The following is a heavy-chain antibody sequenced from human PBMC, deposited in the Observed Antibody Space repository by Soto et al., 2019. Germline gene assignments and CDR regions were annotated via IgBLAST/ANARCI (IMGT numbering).Heavy chain of an antibody. Sequence: GGSLRLSCAASGFTFSNHSMSWVRQAPRKGLEWVSAISGSGGSIFYADSVKGQFTISRDNSKNTLFLQMNSLRAEDTAVYFCAKGNYNYGDALDIWGQGTMVTVSS. CDR1: GFTFSNHS. D-gene: IGHD4-17*01. CDR2: ISGSGGSI. J-gene: IGHJ3*02. CDR3: AKGNYNYGDALDI. V-gene: IGHV3-23*01.